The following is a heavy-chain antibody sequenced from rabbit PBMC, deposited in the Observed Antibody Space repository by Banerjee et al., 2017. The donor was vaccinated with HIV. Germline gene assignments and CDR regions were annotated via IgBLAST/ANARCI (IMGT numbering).Heavy chain of an antibody. D-gene: IGHD1-1*01. CDR1: GFSFSSNV. Sequence: EESGGDLVKPGASLTLTCTASGFSFSSNVVCWVRQAPGKGLEWVGCIYNGDGSTWYASWVNGRFTISRSTSLNTVTLQMTSLTAADTATYFCARAGSRGYHDWLDLWGQGTLVTVS. CDR3: ARAGSRGYHDWLDL. V-gene: IGHV1S47*01. CDR2: IYNGDGST. J-gene: IGHJ5*01.